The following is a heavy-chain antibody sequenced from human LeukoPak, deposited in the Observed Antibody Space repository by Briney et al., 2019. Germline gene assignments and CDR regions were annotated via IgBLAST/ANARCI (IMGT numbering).Heavy chain of an antibody. Sequence: GGSLRLSCAASGFTFSSYGMHWVRQAPGKGLEWVAVIWYDGSNKYYADSVKGRFTISRDNSKNTLYLQMNSLRAEDTAVYYCARAHNWNDADYYYGMDVWGQGTTVTVSS. CDR3: ARAHNWNDADYYYGMDV. CDR2: IWYDGSNK. CDR1: GFTFSSYG. V-gene: IGHV3-33*01. J-gene: IGHJ6*02. D-gene: IGHD1-20*01.